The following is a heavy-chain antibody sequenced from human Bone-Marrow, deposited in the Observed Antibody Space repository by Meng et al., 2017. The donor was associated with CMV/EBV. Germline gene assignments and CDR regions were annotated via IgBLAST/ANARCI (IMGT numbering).Heavy chain of an antibody. D-gene: IGHD1-26*01. CDR1: GFTFSSYS. Sequence: GESLKLSCAASGFTFSSYSMNWVRQAPGKGLEWVSSISSSSSYIYYADSVKGRFTISRDNAKNSLYLQMNSLRAEDTAVYYCARDSEVWWELLQGHAFDIWGQGTMVTVSS. CDR2: ISSSSSYI. V-gene: IGHV3-21*01. CDR3: ARDSEVWWELLQGHAFDI. J-gene: IGHJ3*02.